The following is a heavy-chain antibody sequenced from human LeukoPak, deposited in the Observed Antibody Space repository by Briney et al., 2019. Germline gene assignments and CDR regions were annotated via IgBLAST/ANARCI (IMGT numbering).Heavy chain of an antibody. CDR1: GFTFSSYG. J-gene: IGHJ4*02. CDR2: ISYDGSNK. CDR3: ARVGDCGRASCYAIDY. D-gene: IGHD2-2*01. V-gene: IGHV3-30*03. Sequence: GRSLRLSCAASGFTFSSYGMHWVRQAPGKGLEWVAVISYDGSNKKYADSVKGRFTISRDNSKNTLYLQMNSLRAEDTAVYYCARVGDCGRASCYAIDYWGQGTLVTVSS.